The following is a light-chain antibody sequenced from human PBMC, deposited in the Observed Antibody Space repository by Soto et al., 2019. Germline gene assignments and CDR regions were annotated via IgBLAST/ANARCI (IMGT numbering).Light chain of an antibody. J-gene: IGKJ4*01. Sequence: KQSLGTPALTNDERSTLSCRASQSVSSSYLAWYQQKPGQAPRLLIYGASSRATGIPDRFSGSGSGTDFTLTISRLQSEDFAVYYCQQYNNWHSFGGGTKVDIK. CDR2: GAS. CDR3: QQYNNWHS. V-gene: IGKV3-20*01. CDR1: QSVSSSY.